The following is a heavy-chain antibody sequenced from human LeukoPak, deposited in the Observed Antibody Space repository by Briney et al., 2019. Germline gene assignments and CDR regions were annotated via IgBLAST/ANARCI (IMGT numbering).Heavy chain of an antibody. Sequence: PGGSLRLSCAASGFTFSYYSMNWVRQAPGKGLEWISYSNTDGTISYADSVKGRFTISRDNVENSLYLQMNSLRDEDTAVYFCVRDRDYAFDFWGQGTMVTVSS. CDR1: GFTFSYYS. V-gene: IGHV3-48*02. CDR3: VRDRDYAFDF. CDR2: SNTDGTI. J-gene: IGHJ3*01.